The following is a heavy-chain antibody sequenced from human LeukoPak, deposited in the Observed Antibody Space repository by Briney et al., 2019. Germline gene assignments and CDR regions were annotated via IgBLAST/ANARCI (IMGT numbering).Heavy chain of an antibody. D-gene: IGHD3-10*01. J-gene: IGHJ4*01. Sequence: GGSLRLSCAASGFTFSTYVMSWVRQAPGKGLEWVSTISASGIGTYYADSVKGRFTVSRDNSKNTLYLQMNSLRAEDTAVYFCANLRGSGSSYFDSWGQEPWSPS. CDR1: GFTFSTYV. V-gene: IGHV3-23*01. CDR2: ISASGIGT. CDR3: ANLRGSGSSYFDS.